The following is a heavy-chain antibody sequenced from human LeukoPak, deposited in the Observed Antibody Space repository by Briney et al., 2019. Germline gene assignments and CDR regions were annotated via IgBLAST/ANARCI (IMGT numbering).Heavy chain of an antibody. J-gene: IGHJ2*01. V-gene: IGHV3-7*01. D-gene: IGHD6-13*01. CDR1: GFTFSSYW. CDR3: AKRIAAAGGDWYFDL. Sequence: GGSLRLSCAASGFTFSSYWMSWVRQAPGKGLEWVANIKQDGSEKYYVDSVKGRFTISRDNAKNSLYLQMNSLRAEDTAVYYCAKRIAAAGGDWYFDLWGRGTLALSPQ. CDR2: IKQDGSEK.